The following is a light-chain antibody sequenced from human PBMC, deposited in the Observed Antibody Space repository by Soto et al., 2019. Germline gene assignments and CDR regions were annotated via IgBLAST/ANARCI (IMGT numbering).Light chain of an antibody. CDR3: QSYDSSLSGWV. V-gene: IGLV1-40*01. CDR2: GNS. CDR1: SSNIGAGYD. Sequence: QSVLTQPPSVSGAPGQRGTISCTGSSSNIGAGYDVHWYQQLPGTAPKLLIYGNSNRPSGVPDRFYGSKSGTSASLAITGLQAEDEADYYCQSYDSSLSGWVFGGGTKLTVL. J-gene: IGLJ3*02.